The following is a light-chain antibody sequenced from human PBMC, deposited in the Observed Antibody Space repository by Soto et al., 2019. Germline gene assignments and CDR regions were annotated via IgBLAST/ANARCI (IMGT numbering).Light chain of an antibody. CDR2: GAS. J-gene: IGKJ1*01. CDR1: QSVSSSY. V-gene: IGKV3-20*01. Sequence: EIVLTQSPGTLSLSPGERATLSCRASQSVSSSYLAWYQQKPGQAPRLLIYGASSRATGIPDRFSGSGSGTDVPLTINRLEPEDFAVYYCKQYGSSPWTFGQGNKVQIK. CDR3: KQYGSSPWT.